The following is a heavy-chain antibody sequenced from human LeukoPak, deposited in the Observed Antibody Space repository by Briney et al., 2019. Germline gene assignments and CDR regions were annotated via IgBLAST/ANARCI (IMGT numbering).Heavy chain of an antibody. CDR2: IYYSGST. J-gene: IGHJ4*02. CDR3: ARGSPVVIDY. D-gene: IGHD3-22*01. CDR1: GGSISSYY. V-gene: IGHV4-59*01. Sequence: PSETLSLTCTVSGGSISSYYWSWIRQPPGKGLEWIGYIYYSGSTNYNPSLKSRVTISVDTSKNQFSLKLSSMTAADTAVYYCARGSPVVIDYWGQGTLVTVSS.